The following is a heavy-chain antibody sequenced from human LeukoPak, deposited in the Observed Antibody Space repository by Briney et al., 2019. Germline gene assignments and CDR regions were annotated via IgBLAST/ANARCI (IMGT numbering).Heavy chain of an antibody. CDR2: IRYDGSIK. Sequence: PGGSLRLSCAASGTIFSRYGMHWVRQAPGKGLEWVTFIRYDGSIKYYADSVKGRFTMSRDNSKNTLYLQMNSLRAEDTAVYYCARGMIVVVVAESVGYMDVWGKGTTVTVSS. V-gene: IGHV3-30*02. CDR3: ARGMIVVVVAESVGYMDV. D-gene: IGHD2-15*01. J-gene: IGHJ6*03. CDR1: GTIFSRYG.